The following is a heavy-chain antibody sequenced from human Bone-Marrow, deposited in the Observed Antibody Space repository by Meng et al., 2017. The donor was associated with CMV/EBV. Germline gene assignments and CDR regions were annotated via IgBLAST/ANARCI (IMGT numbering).Heavy chain of an antibody. Sequence: GESLKISCAASGFTFSSYAMHWVRQAPGKGLEWVAVISYDGSNKYYADSVKGRFTISRDNSKNTLYLQMNSLRAEDTAVYYCAKDPRIGYYYYYGMDVWGQGTTVTVSS. CDR2: ISYDGSNK. D-gene: IGHD2-15*01. CDR3: AKDPRIGYYYYYGMDV. V-gene: IGHV3-30*04. J-gene: IGHJ6*02. CDR1: GFTFSSYA.